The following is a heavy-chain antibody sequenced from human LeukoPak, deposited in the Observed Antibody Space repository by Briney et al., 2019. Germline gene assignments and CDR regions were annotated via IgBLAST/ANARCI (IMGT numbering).Heavy chain of an antibody. V-gene: IGHV3-74*01. CDR1: RFTFSSYW. J-gene: IGHJ4*02. Sequence: GESMRLSCAASRFTFSSYWMHWVRQAPGKGLVWVSGISSDRSNTSYADSVKGRFTISRDNAKNTLYLQMNSLRAEDTAVYYCARDPADEDYWGQGTLVAVSS. CDR2: ISSDRSNT. CDR3: ARDPADEDY.